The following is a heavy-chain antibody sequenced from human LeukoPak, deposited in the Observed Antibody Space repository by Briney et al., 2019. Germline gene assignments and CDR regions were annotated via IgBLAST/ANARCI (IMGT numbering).Heavy chain of an antibody. Sequence: ASVKVSCTPSGYTFTTYAISWVRQAPGQGLEWMGWISGYNGNTKYAQKVQGRVTMTKDTSTSTAYMELRRLRSDDTAVYYCARGYSYGSDYYYGMDVWGQGTTVSVSS. CDR1: GYTFTTYA. D-gene: IGHD5-18*01. V-gene: IGHV1-18*01. J-gene: IGHJ6*02. CDR2: ISGYNGNT. CDR3: ARGYSYGSDYYYGMDV.